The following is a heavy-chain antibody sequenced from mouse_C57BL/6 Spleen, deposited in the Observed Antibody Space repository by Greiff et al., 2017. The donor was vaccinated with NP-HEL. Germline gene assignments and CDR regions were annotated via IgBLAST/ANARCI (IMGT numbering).Heavy chain of an antibody. CDR3: ARDAGLRQYYAMDY. CDR2: ISDGGSYT. D-gene: IGHD2-4*01. Sequence: EVMLVESGGGLVKPGGSLKLSCAASGFTFSSYAMSWVRQTPEKRLEWVATISDGGSYTYYPDNVKGRFTISRDNAKNNLYLQMRHLKSEDTAMYYCARDAGLRQYYAMDYWGQGTSVTVSS. J-gene: IGHJ4*01. V-gene: IGHV5-4*01. CDR1: GFTFSSYA.